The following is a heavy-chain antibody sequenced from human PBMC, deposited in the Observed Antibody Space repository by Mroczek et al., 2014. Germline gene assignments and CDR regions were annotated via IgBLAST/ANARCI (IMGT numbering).Heavy chain of an antibody. V-gene: IGHV1-69*01. Sequence: QVQLQQSGAEVKKPGSSVKVSCKASGGTFSSYAISWVRQAPGQGLEWMGGIIPIFGTANYAQKFQGRVTITADESTSTAYMELSSLRSEDTAVYYCAREGTYCGGDCYCLDYWGQGTPGHRLL. D-gene: IGHD2-21*01. CDR3: AREGTYCGGDCYCLDY. CDR2: IIPIFGTA. J-gene: IGHJ4*02. CDR1: GGTFSSYA.